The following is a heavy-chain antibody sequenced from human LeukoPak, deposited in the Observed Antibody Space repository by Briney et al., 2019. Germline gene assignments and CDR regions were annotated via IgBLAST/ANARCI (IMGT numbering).Heavy chain of an antibody. Sequence: SQTLSHTCAVSGGSISSGGYSWSWIRQPPGKGLEWIGYIYHSGSTYYNPSLKSRVTISVDRSKNQFSLKLSSVTAADTAVYYCARAGKNCSGGSCYRWFDPWGQGTLVTVSS. CDR3: ARAGKNCSGGSCYRWFDP. D-gene: IGHD2-15*01. V-gene: IGHV4-30-2*01. CDR1: GGSISSGGYS. CDR2: IYHSGST. J-gene: IGHJ5*02.